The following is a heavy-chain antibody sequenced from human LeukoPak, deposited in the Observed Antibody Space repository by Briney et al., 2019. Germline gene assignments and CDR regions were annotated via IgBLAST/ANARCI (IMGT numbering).Heavy chain of an antibody. CDR1: GFTFSTSS. CDR2: ITSSSSYI. D-gene: IGHD3-10*01. J-gene: IGHJ5*02. CDR3: ATDLIHYYASGAKT. Sequence: GGSLRLSCAASGFTFSTSSMNWVRQAPGKGLEWASSITSSSSYIYYADSVKGRFTISRDNAKNSLYLQMNSLRAEDTAVYYCATDLIHYYASGAKTWGQGTLVTVSS. V-gene: IGHV3-21*01.